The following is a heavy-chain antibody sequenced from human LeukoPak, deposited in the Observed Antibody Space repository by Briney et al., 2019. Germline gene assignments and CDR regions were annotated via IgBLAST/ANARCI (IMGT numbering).Heavy chain of an antibody. J-gene: IGHJ6*02. CDR2: IIPIFGIA. CDR3: ARGVGRSGGLDYYYGMDV. CDR1: GGTFSSYA. Sequence: SVKVSCKASGGTFSSYAISWVRQAPGQGLEWMGRIIPIFGIANYAQKFQGRVTITAGKSTSTAYMELSSLRSEDTAVYYCARGVGRSGGLDYYYGMDVWGQGTTVTVSS. V-gene: IGHV1-69*04. D-gene: IGHD1-1*01.